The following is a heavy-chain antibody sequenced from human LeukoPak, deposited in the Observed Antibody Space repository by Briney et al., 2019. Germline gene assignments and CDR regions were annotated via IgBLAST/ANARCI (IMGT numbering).Heavy chain of an antibody. V-gene: IGHV1-18*01. CDR1: GYTFTSFG. CDR3: ARDQVVGATAGTFDY. J-gene: IGHJ4*02. CDR2: ISAYNGHT. D-gene: IGHD1-26*01. Sequence: GASVKVSCKASGYTFTSFGISWVRQAPGQGLEWVGWISAYNGHTNSVQNLQGRVTMTTDTSTSTAYMELGSLTSGDTAVYYCARDQVVGATAGTFDYWGQGTLVTVSS.